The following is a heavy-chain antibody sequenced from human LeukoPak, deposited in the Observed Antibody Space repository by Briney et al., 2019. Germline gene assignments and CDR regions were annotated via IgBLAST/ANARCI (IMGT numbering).Heavy chain of an antibody. J-gene: IGHJ6*02. Sequence: ASVKVSCKASGYTFTSYYMHWVRQAPGQGLEWMGIINPSGGSTSYAQKFQGRVTMTRDTSTSTVYMELSSLRSEDTAVYYCARVEWEYTAMVTGPRGMGVWGQGTTVTVSS. CDR1: GYTFTSYY. CDR2: INPSGGST. CDR3: ARVEWEYTAMVTGPRGMGV. D-gene: IGHD5-18*01. V-gene: IGHV1-46*01.